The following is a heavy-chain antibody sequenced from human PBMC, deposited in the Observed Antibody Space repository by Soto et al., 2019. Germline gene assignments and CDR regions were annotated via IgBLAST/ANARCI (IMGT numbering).Heavy chain of an antibody. Sequence: SETLSLTCAVYGCSFSGYYWSWIRQPPGKGLEWIGEINHSGSTNYNPSLKSRVTIPVDTSKNQFSLKLSSVTAADTAVYYCARVLPHQVPVRIAARPCWFDPWGQGTLVTVSS. CDR1: GCSFSGYY. CDR2: INHSGST. D-gene: IGHD6-6*01. J-gene: IGHJ5*02. V-gene: IGHV4-34*01. CDR3: ARVLPHQVPVRIAARPCWFDP.